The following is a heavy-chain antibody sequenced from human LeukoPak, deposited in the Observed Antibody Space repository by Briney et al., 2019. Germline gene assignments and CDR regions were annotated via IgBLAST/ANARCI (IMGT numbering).Heavy chain of an antibody. D-gene: IGHD6-13*01. CDR2: INQDGSEK. V-gene: IGHV3-7*01. CDR3: ARESTAGYNSSWYGFRN. Sequence: GGSLPLSCAATGFIFSGYWMSWVRQAPSKERAGVANINQDGSEKYYVDSVKGRFTISRDNAKNSLFLQMGSLRVEDTAVYYCARESTAGYNSSWYGFRNWGQGTLVSVSS. J-gene: IGHJ1*01. CDR1: GFIFSGYW.